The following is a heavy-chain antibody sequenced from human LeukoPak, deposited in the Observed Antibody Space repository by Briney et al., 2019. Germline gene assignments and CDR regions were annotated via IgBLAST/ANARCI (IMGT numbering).Heavy chain of an antibody. CDR1: GNSISSGDNY. Sequence: SQTLSLTCTVSGNSISSGDNYWSWIRQPPGKGLEWIGYIYYSGSTNYNPSLKSRVTISVDMSKNQFSLKLRSVTVADTAVYYCARTTEGGYTYDYFYYYYMDVWGKGTTVTISS. J-gene: IGHJ6*03. CDR2: IYYSGST. V-gene: IGHV4-61*08. D-gene: IGHD5-18*01. CDR3: ARTTEGGYTYDYFYYYYMDV.